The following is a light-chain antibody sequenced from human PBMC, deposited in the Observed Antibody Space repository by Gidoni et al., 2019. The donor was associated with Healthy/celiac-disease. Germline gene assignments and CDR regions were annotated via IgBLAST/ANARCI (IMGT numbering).Light chain of an antibody. CDR2: AAS. CDR1: QSISSY. V-gene: IGKV1-39*01. J-gene: IGKJ2*04. CDR3: QQSYSTPRSS. Sequence: DIQITQSPSSLSASVGDRVTITCRASQSISSYLNWYQQKPGKAPKLLIYAASSLQSRVPSRFSGSGSGTDFTLTISSLQPEDFATYYCQQSYSTPRSSFGQGTKLEIK.